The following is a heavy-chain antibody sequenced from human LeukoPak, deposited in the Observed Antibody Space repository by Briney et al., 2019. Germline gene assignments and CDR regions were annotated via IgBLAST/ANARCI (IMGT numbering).Heavy chain of an antibody. J-gene: IGHJ3*02. CDR1: GYTFTGYY. Sequence: ASVKVSCKASGYTFTGYYMHWVRQAPGQGLEWMGRINPNSDGTNYAQKFQGRVTMTRDTAISTAYMELSRLRSDDTAVYYCARKSMGYCSGGSCYSDAFDIWGQGTMVTVSS. V-gene: IGHV1-2*06. CDR3: ARKSMGYCSGGSCYSDAFDI. D-gene: IGHD2-15*01. CDR2: INPNSDGT.